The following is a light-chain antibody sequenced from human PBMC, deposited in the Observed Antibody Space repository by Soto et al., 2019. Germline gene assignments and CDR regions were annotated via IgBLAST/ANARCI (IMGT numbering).Light chain of an antibody. CDR1: QGISSY. CDR2: AAS. Sequence: IQLTQSPSSLSASVGDRVTITCRASQGISSYLAWYQQKPGKAPNLLIYAASTLQSGVPSRFSGSGSGPDFTLTISSLQPEDFAIYYCQQLNSYPLTFGGGTKVEIK. J-gene: IGKJ4*01. V-gene: IGKV1-9*01. CDR3: QQLNSYPLT.